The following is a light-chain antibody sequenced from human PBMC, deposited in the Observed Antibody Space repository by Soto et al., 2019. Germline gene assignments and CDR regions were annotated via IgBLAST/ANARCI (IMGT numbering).Light chain of an antibody. Sequence: QAVVTQPPSVSGAPGQRVTISCSGSSSNIGADYNVNWYQQLPGKAPKLLIYGNANRPSGVPDRFSGSKSGTSASLAITGLQAEDEADYYCQSYDNSLSGLYVFGTGTKVTVL. J-gene: IGLJ1*01. V-gene: IGLV1-40*01. CDR3: QSYDNSLSGLYV. CDR2: GNA. CDR1: SSNIGADYN.